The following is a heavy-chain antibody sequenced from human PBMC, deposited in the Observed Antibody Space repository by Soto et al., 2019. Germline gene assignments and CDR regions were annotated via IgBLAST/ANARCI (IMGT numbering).Heavy chain of an antibody. V-gene: IGHV4-59*08. J-gene: IGHJ5*02. Sequence: SETLSLTCTVSGGSISSYYWSWIRQPPGKGLEWIGYIYYSGSTYYNPSLKSRVTISVDTSKNQFSLKLSSVTAADTAVYYCARSVGYCISTSCSRGFDPWGQGALVTVSS. D-gene: IGHD2-2*01. CDR1: GGSISSYY. CDR2: IYYSGST. CDR3: ARSVGYCISTSCSRGFDP.